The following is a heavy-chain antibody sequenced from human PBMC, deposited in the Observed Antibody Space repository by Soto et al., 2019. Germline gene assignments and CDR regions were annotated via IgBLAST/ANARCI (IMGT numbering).Heavy chain of an antibody. CDR3: ARPDDYGGNSDDAFDV. CDR1: GGSISSYY. Sequence: SETLSLTCTVSGGSISSYYWSWIRQPPGKGLEYIGYIYFSGLTYYNPSLKGRLAISVDTSKNQFSLKLTSVTAADTGVYFCARPDDYGGNSDDAFDVWGQGTMVTVSS. D-gene: IGHD4-17*01. J-gene: IGHJ3*01. V-gene: IGHV4-59*08. CDR2: IYFSGLT.